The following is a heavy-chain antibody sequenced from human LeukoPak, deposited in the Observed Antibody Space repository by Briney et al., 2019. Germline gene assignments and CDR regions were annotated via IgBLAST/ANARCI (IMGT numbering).Heavy chain of an antibody. CDR1: GGSISSSSYY. Sequence: SETLSLTCTVSGGSISSSSYYWSWIRQPPGKGLEWIGEINHSGSTNYNPSLKSRVTISVDTSKNQFSLKLSSVTAADTAVYYCARHRIAAAGRSRPFDYWGQGTLVTVSS. D-gene: IGHD6-13*01. J-gene: IGHJ4*02. V-gene: IGHV4-39*01. CDR3: ARHRIAAAGRSRPFDY. CDR2: INHSGST.